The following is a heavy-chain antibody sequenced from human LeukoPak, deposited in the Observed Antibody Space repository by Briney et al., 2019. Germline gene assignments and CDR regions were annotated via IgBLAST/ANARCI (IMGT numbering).Heavy chain of an antibody. J-gene: IGHJ3*02. Sequence: SETLSLTCTVSGGSISSSPYYRGWIRQPPGKGLEWIGSIYYSGGAYYNPSLKSRLTISLHTSKNQLSLKLRSVTAADTAVYYCARHRRHFDILTGYYAGPLDIWGQGTLVTVSS. CDR3: ARHRRHFDILTGYYAGPLDI. CDR1: GGSISSSPYY. V-gene: IGHV4-39*01. CDR2: IYYSGGA. D-gene: IGHD3-9*01.